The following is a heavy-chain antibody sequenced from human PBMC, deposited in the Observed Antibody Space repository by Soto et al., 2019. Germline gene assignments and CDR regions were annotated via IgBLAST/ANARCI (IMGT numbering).Heavy chain of an antibody. Sequence: SETLSLTCTVSGGSISSYYWSWIRQPPGKGLEWIGYIYYSGSTNYNPSLKSRVTISVDTSKNQFSLKLSSVTAADTAVYYCARVAAWEVVRYYFDYWGQGTLVTVSS. CDR1: GGSISSYY. J-gene: IGHJ4*02. CDR3: ARVAAWEVVRYYFDY. V-gene: IGHV4-59*01. D-gene: IGHD3-10*01. CDR2: IYYSGST.